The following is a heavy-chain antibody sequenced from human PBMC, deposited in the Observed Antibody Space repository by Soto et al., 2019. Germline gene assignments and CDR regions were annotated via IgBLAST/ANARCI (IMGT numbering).Heavy chain of an antibody. D-gene: IGHD3-10*01. V-gene: IGHV3-9*01. Sequence: EVQLVESGGGLVQPGRSLRLSCAASGFTFDDYAMHWVRQAPGKGLEWVSGISWNSGSIGYADSVKGRFTISRDNAKNSLYLQMNSLRAEDTALYYCAKLVGSGSFPFGYWGQGTLVTVSS. J-gene: IGHJ4*02. CDR3: AKLVGSGSFPFGY. CDR2: ISWNSGSI. CDR1: GFTFDDYA.